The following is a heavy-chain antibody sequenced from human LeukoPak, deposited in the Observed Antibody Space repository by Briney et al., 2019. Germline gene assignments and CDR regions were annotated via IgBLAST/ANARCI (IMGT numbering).Heavy chain of an antibody. CDR2: ISSSSSYI. V-gene: IGHV3-21*01. Sequence: PGGSLRLSCAASGFTFSSYSMNWVRQAPGKGLEWVSSISSSSSYIYYADSVKGRFTISRDYAKNSLYLQMNSLRAEDTAVYYCARDSSEGTVYWGQGTLVTVSS. D-gene: IGHD6-25*01. CDR3: ARDSSEGTVY. CDR1: GFTFSSYS. J-gene: IGHJ4*02.